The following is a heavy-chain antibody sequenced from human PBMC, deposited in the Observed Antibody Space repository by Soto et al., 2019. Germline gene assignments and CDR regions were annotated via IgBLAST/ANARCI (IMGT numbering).Heavy chain of an antibody. CDR2: ISAYNGNT. Sequence: GASVKVSCKASGYTFTRYGISWVRQAPGQGLEWMGWISAYNGNTNYAQKLQGRVTMTTDTSTSTAYMELRSLRSDDTAVYYCARTPGRNVTTSFDYWGQGTLVPVSS. CDR3: ARTPGRNVTTSFDY. D-gene: IGHD4-17*01. CDR1: GYTFTRYG. V-gene: IGHV1-18*01. J-gene: IGHJ4*02.